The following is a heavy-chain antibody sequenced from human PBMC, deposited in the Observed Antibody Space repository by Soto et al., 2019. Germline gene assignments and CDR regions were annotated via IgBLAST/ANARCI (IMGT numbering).Heavy chain of an antibody. CDR2: INPGYPAGRST. D-gene: IGHD1-26*01. J-gene: IGHJ6*02. CDR3: AREALVAGATTGMDV. V-gene: IGHV1-46*01. CDR1: GYTLTTFL. Sequence: QVQWVQSGAEVKKPGASVKVSCKASGYTLTTFLMQWVRQDPGQGREWMGVINPGYPAGRSTTYAQKFTGRVTMTTDTSTSTVYRELSRLTSDDTAVYYCAREALVAGATTGMDVWGQGTTVTVSS.